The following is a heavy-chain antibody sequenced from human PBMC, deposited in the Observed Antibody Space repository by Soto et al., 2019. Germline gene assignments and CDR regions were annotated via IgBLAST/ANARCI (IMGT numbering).Heavy chain of an antibody. Sequence: QVQLQQWGAGLLKPSETLSVTCAVYGGSFSGYYWSWIRQPPGKGLEWIGEINHSGSTNYNPSLKSRVTISIDTSQNQFSLKLSSVTAADTAIYYCARDSLGIAVLGTGRSKNNWFDPWGQGTLVTVSS. CDR3: ARDSLGIAVLGTGRSKNNWFDP. CDR2: INHSGST. V-gene: IGHV4-34*01. D-gene: IGHD6-19*01. J-gene: IGHJ5*02. CDR1: GGSFSGYY.